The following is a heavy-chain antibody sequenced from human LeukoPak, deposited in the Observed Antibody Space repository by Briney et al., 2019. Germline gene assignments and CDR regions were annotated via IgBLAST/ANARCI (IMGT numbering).Heavy chain of an antibody. CDR1: GYTFTSYG. CDR3: ARYFGGGRATNGFDY. V-gene: IGHV1-18*01. J-gene: IGHJ4*02. Sequence: GASVTVSCKASGYTFTSYGISWVRQAPGQGLEWMGWISAYNGNTNYAQELQGGVTMTTDTSTSTAYMELRSLRSDDTAVYYCARYFGGGRATNGFDYWGQGTLVTVSS. CDR2: ISAYNGNT. D-gene: IGHD2-8*01.